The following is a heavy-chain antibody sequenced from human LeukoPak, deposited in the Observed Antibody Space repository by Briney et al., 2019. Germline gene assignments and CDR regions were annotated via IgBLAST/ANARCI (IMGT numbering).Heavy chain of an antibody. Sequence: GRSLRLSCAASGFTFSSYGMHWVRQAPGKGLEWVAVIWYDGSNKYYADSVKGRFTISRDNSKNTLYLRMNSLRAEDTAVYYCARDRDIVATIYYFDYWGQGTLVTVSS. CDR1: GFTFSSYG. J-gene: IGHJ4*02. CDR2: IWYDGSNK. D-gene: IGHD5-12*01. CDR3: ARDRDIVATIYYFDY. V-gene: IGHV3-33*01.